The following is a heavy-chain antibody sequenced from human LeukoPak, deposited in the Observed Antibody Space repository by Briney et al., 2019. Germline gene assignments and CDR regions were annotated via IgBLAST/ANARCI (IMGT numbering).Heavy chain of an antibody. V-gene: IGHV3-43*02. Sequence: GGSLRLSCEASGITFDDNAIHWVRQAPGKGLECVSLISGDGSSTYYADSVKGRFTISRDNSKNSLYLQMNSLRTEDTALYYCANGGVPAAHYFYYYYMDVWGKGNTVTVS. J-gene: IGHJ6*03. CDR2: ISGDGSST. D-gene: IGHD2-2*01. CDR3: ANGGVPAAHYFYYYYMDV. CDR1: GITFDDNA.